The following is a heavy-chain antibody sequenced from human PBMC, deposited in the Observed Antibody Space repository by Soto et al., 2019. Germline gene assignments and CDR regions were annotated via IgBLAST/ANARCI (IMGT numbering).Heavy chain of an antibody. CDR1: GYTFTGYY. V-gene: IGHV1-2*04. CDR3: ARGAPPSSSVYSYYMDV. Sequence: ASVKVSCKASGYTFTGYYMHWVRQAPGQGLEWMGWINPNSGGTNYAQKFQGWVTMTRDTSISTAYMELSRLRSDDTAVYYCARGAPPSSSVYSYYMDVWGKGTTVTVSS. CDR2: INPNSGGT. D-gene: IGHD3-10*01. J-gene: IGHJ6*03.